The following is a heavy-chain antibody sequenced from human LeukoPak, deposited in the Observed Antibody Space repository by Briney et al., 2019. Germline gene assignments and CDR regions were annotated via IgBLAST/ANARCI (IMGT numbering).Heavy chain of an antibody. Sequence: ASVKVSCKASGYTFTSYYMHWVRQAPGRGLEWMGIINPSGGSTSYAQKLQGRVTMTTDTSTTTAYMELRSLRSDDTAVYYCTRRAEGSGRQQAYWGQGTLVTVSS. D-gene: IGHD6-13*01. V-gene: IGHV1-46*01. CDR1: GYTFTSYY. J-gene: IGHJ4*02. CDR2: INPSGGST. CDR3: TRRAEGSGRQQAY.